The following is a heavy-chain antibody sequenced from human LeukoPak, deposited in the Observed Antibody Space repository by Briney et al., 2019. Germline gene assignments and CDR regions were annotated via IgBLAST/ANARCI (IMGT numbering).Heavy chain of an antibody. CDR2: ISAYNGNT. V-gene: IGHV1-18*01. Sequence: ASVKVSCKASGYTFNNYAISWVRQAPGQGLEWMGWISAYNGNTKFAQKLQGRVTMTTDTSTSTAYMELRSLRSDDTAVYYCARDGSVYCSSTSCYSGYYYYDMDVWGQGTTVTVSS. D-gene: IGHD2-2*01. J-gene: IGHJ6*02. CDR3: ARDGSVYCSSTSCYSGYYYYDMDV. CDR1: GYTFNNYA.